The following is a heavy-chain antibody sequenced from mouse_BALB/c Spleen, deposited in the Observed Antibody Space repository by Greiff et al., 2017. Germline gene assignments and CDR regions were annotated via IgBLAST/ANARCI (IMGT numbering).Heavy chain of an antibody. CDR3: ARDQDGYYGFAY. J-gene: IGHJ3*01. D-gene: IGHD2-3*01. Sequence: EVQGVESGGGLVKPGGSLKLSCAASGFTFSSYAMSWVRQTPEKRLEWVATISSGGSYTYYPDSVKGRFTISRDNAKNTLYLQMSSLRSEDTAMYYCARDQDGYYGFAYWGQGTLVTVSA. CDR1: GFTFSSYA. CDR2: ISSGGSYT. V-gene: IGHV5-9-3*01.